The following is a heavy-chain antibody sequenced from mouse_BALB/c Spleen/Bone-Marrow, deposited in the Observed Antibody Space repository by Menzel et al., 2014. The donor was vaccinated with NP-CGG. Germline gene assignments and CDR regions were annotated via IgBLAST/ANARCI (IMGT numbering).Heavy chain of an antibody. V-gene: IGHV2-9*02. CDR1: GFSLTSYG. Sequence: VQLVESGPGLVAPSQSLSITCTVSGFSLTSYGVHWVRQPPGKGLEWLGVIWAGGSTNYNSALMSRLSISKDNSKSQVFLKMNRLQTDDTAMYYCARYYLYAMDYWGQGTSVTVSS. CDR3: ARYYLYAMDY. J-gene: IGHJ4*01. CDR2: IWAGGST. D-gene: IGHD1-1*02.